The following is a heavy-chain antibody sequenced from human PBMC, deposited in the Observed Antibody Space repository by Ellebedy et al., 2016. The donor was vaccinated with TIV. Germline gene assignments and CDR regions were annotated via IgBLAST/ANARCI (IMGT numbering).Heavy chain of an antibody. Sequence: MPSETLSLTCTVSGGSISSYYWSRIRQPPGKGLEWIGYIYYSGSTNYNPSLKSRVTISVDTSKNQFSLKLSSVTAADTAVYYCARDLYYGSGSYYNFRYYYYGMDVWGQGTTVTVSS. D-gene: IGHD3-10*01. J-gene: IGHJ6*02. CDR2: IYYSGST. CDR1: GGSISSYY. CDR3: ARDLYYGSGSYYNFRYYYYGMDV. V-gene: IGHV4-59*01.